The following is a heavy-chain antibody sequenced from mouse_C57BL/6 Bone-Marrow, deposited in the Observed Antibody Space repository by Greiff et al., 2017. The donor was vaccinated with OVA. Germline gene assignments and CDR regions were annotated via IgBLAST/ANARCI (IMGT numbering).Heavy chain of an antibody. CDR2: ISSGGSYT. J-gene: IGHJ1*03. V-gene: IGHV5-6*02. D-gene: IGHD1-1*01. CDR1: GFTFSSYG. Sequence: DVMLVESGGDLVKPGGSLKLSCAASGFTFSSYGMSWVRQTPDKRLEWVATISSGGSYTYYPDSVKGRFTISRDNAKNTLYLQMSSLKSEDTAMYYCARPSYYYGSSYWYFDVWGTGTTVTVSS. CDR3: ARPSYYYGSSYWYFDV.